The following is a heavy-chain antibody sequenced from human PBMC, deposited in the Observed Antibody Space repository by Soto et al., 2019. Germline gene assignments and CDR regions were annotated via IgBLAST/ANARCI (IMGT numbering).Heavy chain of an antibody. CDR3: AGGYRYGMDV. Sequence: QVQLVESGGGLVKPGGSLRLSCAASGFTFSNYYMSWIRQAPGKGLEWVSYITSSSSNKNYADSVKGRFTISRDNAKNSLYLQMNSLRAEDTAVYYCAGGYRYGMDVWGQGTTVTVSS. V-gene: IGHV3-11*05. CDR2: ITSSSSNK. CDR1: GFTFSNYY. J-gene: IGHJ6*02. D-gene: IGHD1-1*01.